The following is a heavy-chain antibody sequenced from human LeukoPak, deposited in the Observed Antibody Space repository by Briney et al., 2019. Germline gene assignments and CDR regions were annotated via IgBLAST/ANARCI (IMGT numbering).Heavy chain of an antibody. D-gene: IGHD3-22*01. V-gene: IGHV1-8*01. Sequence: GASVKVSCKASGYTFTSYDINWVRQATGQGLEWMGWMNPNSGNTGYAQKFQGRVTMTRNTSISTAYMELSRLRSDDTAVYYCARETYDSSGYDAFDIWGQGTMVTVSS. CDR1: GYTFTSYD. CDR2: MNPNSGNT. CDR3: ARETYDSSGYDAFDI. J-gene: IGHJ3*02.